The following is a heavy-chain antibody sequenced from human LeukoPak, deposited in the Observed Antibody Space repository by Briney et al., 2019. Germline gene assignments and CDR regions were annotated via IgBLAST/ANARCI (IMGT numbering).Heavy chain of an antibody. J-gene: IGHJ4*01. Sequence: SETLSLTCTVSGGSISSYYWSWVRQPPGKGVQWIGYIYGSGSTKFNPSLESRVAMSVDTSKNQFSLKVSSVTAADTAVYYCARSVYGHYFDYWGLGSLLTVSS. CDR2: IYGSGST. CDR1: GGSISSYY. CDR3: ARSVYGHYFDY. V-gene: IGHV4-59*12. D-gene: IGHD3-10*01.